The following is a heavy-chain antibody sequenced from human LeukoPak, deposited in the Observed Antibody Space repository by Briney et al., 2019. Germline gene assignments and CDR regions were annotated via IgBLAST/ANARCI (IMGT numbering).Heavy chain of an antibody. CDR1: GYTFTTYG. CDR2: TSAYNGNT. CDR3: ARDRVQTDLDY. V-gene: IGHV1-18*01. Sequence: ASVKVSCKASGYTFTTYGISGVRQAPGQGLEWMGWTSAYNGNTNYAHKLQGRVTMTTHTSTNTAYMERRSLRSDDTAVYYCARDRVQTDLDYWGQGTLVTVSS. D-gene: IGHD1-1*01. J-gene: IGHJ4*02.